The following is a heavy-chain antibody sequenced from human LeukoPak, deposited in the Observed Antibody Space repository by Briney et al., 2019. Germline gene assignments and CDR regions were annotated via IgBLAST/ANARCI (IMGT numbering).Heavy chain of an antibody. D-gene: IGHD5-12*01. Sequence: ASVKVSCKASGYTFTGYHMHWVRQAPGQGLEWMRWINPNSGGTSYAQKFQGRVTMTRDTSVTTAYMELSRLRSDDTAVYYCARYSGYDEPFEYWGQGTLVTVSS. CDR3: ARYSGYDEPFEY. V-gene: IGHV1-2*02. J-gene: IGHJ4*02. CDR1: GYTFTGYH. CDR2: INPNSGGT.